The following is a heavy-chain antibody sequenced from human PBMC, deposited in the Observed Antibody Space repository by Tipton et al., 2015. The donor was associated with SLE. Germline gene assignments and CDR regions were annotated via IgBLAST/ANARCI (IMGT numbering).Heavy chain of an antibody. Sequence: GLVKPSETLSLTCTVSGGSISSYYWSWIRQPPGKGLEWIGYIYYSGSTYYNPSLKSRVTISVDTSKNQFSLKLSSVTAADTAVYYCARPSSIAARPGYFDYWGQGTLVTVSS. CDR2: IYYSGST. D-gene: IGHD6-6*01. CDR1: GGSISSYY. V-gene: IGHV4-59*08. J-gene: IGHJ4*02. CDR3: ARPSSIAARPGYFDY.